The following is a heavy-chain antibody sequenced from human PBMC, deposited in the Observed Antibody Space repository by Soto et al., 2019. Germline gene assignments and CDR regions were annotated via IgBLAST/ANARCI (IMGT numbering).Heavy chain of an antibody. CDR3: ARDWVAAAGPDAFDI. CDR1: GYTFTSYD. Sequence: ASVKVSCKASGYTFTSYDINWVRQATGQGLEWMGWMNPNSGNTGYAQKFQGRVTMTRNTSISTAYMELSSLRAEDTAVYYCARDWVAAAGPDAFDIWGQGTMVTVSS. CDR2: MNPNSGNT. D-gene: IGHD6-13*01. V-gene: IGHV1-8*01. J-gene: IGHJ3*02.